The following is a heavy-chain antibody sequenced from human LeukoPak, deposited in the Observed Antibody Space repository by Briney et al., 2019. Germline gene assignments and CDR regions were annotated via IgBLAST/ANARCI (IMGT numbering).Heavy chain of an antibody. V-gene: IGHV1-69*04. Sequence: SVKVSCKASGGTFSSYAISWVRQAPGQGLEWMGRIIPILGIANYAQKFQGRVTITADKSTSTAYMELSSLRSEDTAVYYCARDPSSSWDLRWFDPWGQGTLVTVSS. J-gene: IGHJ5*02. CDR3: ARDPSSSWDLRWFDP. CDR2: IIPILGIA. D-gene: IGHD6-6*01. CDR1: GGTFSSYA.